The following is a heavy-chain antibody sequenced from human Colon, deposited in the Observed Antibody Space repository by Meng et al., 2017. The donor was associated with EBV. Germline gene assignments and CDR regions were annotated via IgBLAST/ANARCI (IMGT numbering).Heavy chain of an antibody. CDR1: GYTFTRYP. CDR2: ISTNTGNP. Sequence: QVQLVQPGSELKKPGASVKVSCKASGYTFTRYPMNWVRQAPGQGLEWMGWISTNTGNPTYAQGFTGRFVFSVDTSVSTAYLQISSLKAEDTAVYYCGTLKYTSGFYGPAYWGQGALVTASS. V-gene: IGHV7-4-1*02. D-gene: IGHD6-19*01. CDR3: GTLKYTSGFYGPAY. J-gene: IGHJ4*02.